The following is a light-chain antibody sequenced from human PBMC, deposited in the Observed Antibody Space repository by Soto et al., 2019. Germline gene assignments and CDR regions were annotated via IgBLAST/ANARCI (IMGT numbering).Light chain of an antibody. CDR2: GAS. CDR3: QQYNNRPPLT. Sequence: EIVMTQSPATLSVSPGERATLSCRASQRVSSNLAWYQQKPGQAPSPLIYGASTRDTVIPARFIGSGSGAEFTLIISSLQSEDFAVYYCQQYNNRPPLTFGGGTKVEIK. CDR1: QRVSSN. J-gene: IGKJ4*01. V-gene: IGKV3-15*01.